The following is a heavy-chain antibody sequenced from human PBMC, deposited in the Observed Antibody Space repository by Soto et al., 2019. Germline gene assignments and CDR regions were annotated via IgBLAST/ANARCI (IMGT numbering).Heavy chain of an antibody. D-gene: IGHD1-7*01. CDR1: GFTFSSYD. CDR3: VRRVSGNYDY. V-gene: IGHV3-64*01. J-gene: IGHJ4*02. CDR2: ISSNGGTT. Sequence: EVQLAESGGGMVQPGGSLRLSCVASGFTFSSYDMHWVRQVPGKGLEYVSSISSNGGTTYYGNSVKGRFTISRDNSKNTLYLQMGSLRPEDMAVYYCVRRVSGNYDYWGQGTLVNVSS.